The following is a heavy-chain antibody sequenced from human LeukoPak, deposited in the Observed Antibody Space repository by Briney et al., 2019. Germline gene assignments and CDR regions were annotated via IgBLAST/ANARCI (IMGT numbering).Heavy chain of an antibody. J-gene: IGHJ4*02. D-gene: IGHD3-10*01. V-gene: IGHV3-20*04. CDR3: AKGVRDDFDY. Sequence: GGSLRLSCAASGFTFDDYGMSWVRQAPGKGLEWVSGINWNGGSTGYADSVKGRFTISRDNAKKSLYLQMNSLRAEDTALYYCAKGVRDDFDYWGQGTLVTVSS. CDR2: INWNGGST. CDR1: GFTFDDYG.